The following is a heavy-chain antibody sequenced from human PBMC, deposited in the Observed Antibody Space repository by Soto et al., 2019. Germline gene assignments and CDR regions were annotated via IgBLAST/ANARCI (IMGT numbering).Heavy chain of an antibody. CDR1: GYSMSNIGNY. CDR3: ARRPTLYASESSRFDI. Sequence: LSXTCSICGYSMSNIGNYWGWIRRPPGKGLEWIGTMDYSGDTSHNPSLRSRVTISADTSKNQFSLRLSSVSVADTAVYYCARRPTLYASESSRFDIWGQGALVTVSS. J-gene: IGHJ4*02. CDR2: MDYSGDT. D-gene: IGHD3-10*01. V-gene: IGHV4-39*01.